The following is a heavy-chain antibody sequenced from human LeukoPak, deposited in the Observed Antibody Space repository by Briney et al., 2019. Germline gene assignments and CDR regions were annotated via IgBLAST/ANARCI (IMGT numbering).Heavy chain of an antibody. J-gene: IGHJ4*02. CDR2: ISYDGSNK. D-gene: IGHD3-10*01. CDR3: AKPPHMVRGVSHFDY. CDR1: GFTFSSYG. Sequence: GGSLRLSCAASGFTFSSYGMHWVRQAPGKGLEWVAVISYDGSNKYYADSVKGRFTISRDNSKNTLYLQMNSLRAEDTAVYYCAKPPHMVRGVSHFDYWGQGTLVTVSS. V-gene: IGHV3-30*18.